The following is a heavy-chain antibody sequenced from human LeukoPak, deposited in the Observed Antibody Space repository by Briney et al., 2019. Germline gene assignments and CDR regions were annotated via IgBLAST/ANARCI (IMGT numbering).Heavy chain of an antibody. CDR1: GFTFSDYY. J-gene: IGHJ4*02. Sequence: GGSLRLSCAASGFTFSDYYMSWIRQAPGKGLEWVAVIWYDGSNKYYADSVQGRFTISRDNSRNTLFLQMNSLRAEDTAVYYCARDLGGSYGNFDYWGQGTPVTVSS. CDR3: ARDLGGSYGNFDY. V-gene: IGHV3-33*08. D-gene: IGHD1-26*01. CDR2: IWYDGSNK.